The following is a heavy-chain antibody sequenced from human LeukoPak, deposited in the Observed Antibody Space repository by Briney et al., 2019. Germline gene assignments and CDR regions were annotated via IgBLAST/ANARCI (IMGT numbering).Heavy chain of an antibody. Sequence: GGSLRLSCAASGFTFDDYAMHWVRQAPGKGLEWVSGISWNSGSICYADSVKGRFTISRDNAKNSLYLQMNSLRVEDTAVYYCANHFACGSTSCPPFDSWGQGTLVTVSS. D-gene: IGHD2-2*01. CDR3: ANHFACGSTSCPPFDS. J-gene: IGHJ4*02. CDR1: GFTFDDYA. V-gene: IGHV3-9*01. CDR2: ISWNSGSI.